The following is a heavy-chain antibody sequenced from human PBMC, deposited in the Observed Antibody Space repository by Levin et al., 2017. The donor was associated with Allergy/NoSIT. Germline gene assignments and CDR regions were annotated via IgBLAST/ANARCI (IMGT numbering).Heavy chain of an antibody. D-gene: IGHD3-3*01. CDR3: AKGITIFGVGRLDN. CDR2: ITGDAEDT. V-gene: IGHV3-23*01. Sequence: GGSLRPSCAASGFTFRNYAMNWVRQAAGKGLEWVSGITGDAEDTHYADSVKGRFTISRDNSKNTVYLQMNRLRADDTAIYYCAKGITIFGVGRLDNWGQGTPVTVSS. CDR1: GFTFRNYA. J-gene: IGHJ4*02.